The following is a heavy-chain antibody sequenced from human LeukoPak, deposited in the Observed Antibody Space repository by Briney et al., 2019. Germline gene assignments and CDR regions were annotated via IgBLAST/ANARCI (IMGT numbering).Heavy chain of an antibody. Sequence: PGGSLRLSCAASEFTFSSYWMHWVRQVPGKGLVWVSRINSEGTSTNYADSVKGRFTISRDNAKNTLYLQMNSQRVEDTAVYYCARGGSYDYFDYWGQGTLVTVSS. J-gene: IGHJ4*02. V-gene: IGHV3-74*01. D-gene: IGHD1-26*01. CDR1: EFTFSSYW. CDR2: INSEGTST. CDR3: ARGGSYDYFDY.